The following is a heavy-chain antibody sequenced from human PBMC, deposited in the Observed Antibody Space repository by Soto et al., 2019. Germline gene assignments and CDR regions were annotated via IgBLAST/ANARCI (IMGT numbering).Heavy chain of an antibody. D-gene: IGHD2-21*02. CDR2: ISSGSSNI. Sequence: GGSLRLSCAASGFAFMSYNMNWVRQAPGKGLEWVASISSGSSNIYYADSVKGRFTISRDNAKNSLYLQMDSLRAEDSAVYYCASATVVTATFDFWGQGTLVTVSS. CDR3: ASATVVTATFDF. J-gene: IGHJ4*02. CDR1: GFAFMSYN. V-gene: IGHV3-21*01.